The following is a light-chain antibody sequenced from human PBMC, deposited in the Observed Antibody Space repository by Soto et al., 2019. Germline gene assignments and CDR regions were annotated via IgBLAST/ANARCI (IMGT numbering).Light chain of an antibody. CDR3: QQGNSFPLT. CDR2: SAS. V-gene: IGKV1D-12*01. Sequence: DIHMTQSPSSVSAFVGDRVTITCRASQGISNWLAWYQQKPGEPPKLLISSASSLQSGVPSRFSSSGSGTDFTLTINSLQPEDFATYYCQQGNSFPLTFGGGTKVEIK. CDR1: QGISNW. J-gene: IGKJ4*01.